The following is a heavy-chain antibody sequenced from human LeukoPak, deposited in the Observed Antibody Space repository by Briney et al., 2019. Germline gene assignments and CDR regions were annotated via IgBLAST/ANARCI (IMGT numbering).Heavy chain of an antibody. V-gene: IGHV4-34*01. CDR1: GGSFSGYY. CDR2: INHSGST. CDR3: AREMGGYYRRIGGDAFDI. D-gene: IGHD3-3*01. J-gene: IGHJ3*02. Sequence: MPSETLSLTCAVYGGSFSGYYWSWIRQPPGKGLEWIGEINHSGSTNYNPSLKSRVTISVDTSKNQFSLKLSSVTAADTAVYYCAREMGGYYRRIGGDAFDIWGQGTMVTVSS.